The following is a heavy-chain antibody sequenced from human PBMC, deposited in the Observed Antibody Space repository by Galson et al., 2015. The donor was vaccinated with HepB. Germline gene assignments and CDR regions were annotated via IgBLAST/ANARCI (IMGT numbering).Heavy chain of an antibody. D-gene: IGHD6-13*01. CDR3: ARWTRIAAGGTNYYYYDV. V-gene: IGHV1-69-2*01. CDR2: VDPEDGET. Sequence: VKVSCKVSGYTFTDYYMHWVQQAPGKGLEWMGLVDPEDGETIYAEKFQGRVTITADTSTDTAYMELSSLRSEDTAVYYCARWTRIAAGGTNYYYYDVWGQGTTVTVSS. CDR1: GYTFTDYY. J-gene: IGHJ6*02.